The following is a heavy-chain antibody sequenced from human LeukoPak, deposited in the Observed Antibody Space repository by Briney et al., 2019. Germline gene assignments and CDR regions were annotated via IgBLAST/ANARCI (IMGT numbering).Heavy chain of an antibody. D-gene: IGHD3-9*01. V-gene: IGHV3-11*05. CDR3: ARDRMTYYDILTGPYYFDY. CDR1: GFTFSDYY. CDR2: ISSSSSYT. Sequence: PGGSLRLSCAASGFTFSDYYMSWIRQAPGKGLEWVSYISSSSSYTNYADSVKGRFTISRDNAKNSLYLQMNSLRAEDTAVYYCARDRMTYYDILTGPYYFDYWGQGTLVTVSS. J-gene: IGHJ4*02.